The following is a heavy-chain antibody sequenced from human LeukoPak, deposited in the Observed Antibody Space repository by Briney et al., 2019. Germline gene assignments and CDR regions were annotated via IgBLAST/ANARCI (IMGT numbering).Heavy chain of an antibody. CDR1: GGSISSSSYY. CDR3: ARDRSDYYGSGSYIDY. CDR2: IYYSGST. Sequence: PSETLSLTCTVSGGSISSSSYYWGWIRQPPGKGLEWIGSIYYSGSTYYNPSLKSRVTISVDTSKNQFSLKLSSVTAADTAVYYCARDRSDYYGSGSYIDYWGQGTLVTVSS. J-gene: IGHJ4*02. V-gene: IGHV4-39*07. D-gene: IGHD3-10*01.